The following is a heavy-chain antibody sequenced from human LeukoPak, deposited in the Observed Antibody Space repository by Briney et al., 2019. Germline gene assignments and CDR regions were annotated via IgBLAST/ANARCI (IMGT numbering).Heavy chain of an antibody. Sequence: GASVKVSCKASGYTFTSYAMNWVRQAPGQGLEWMGWINNNTGNPTYAQGFTGRFVFSLDTSVSTAYLQISSLKAEDTAVYYCARSPLVGYCSGGRCYLEAAGFDYWGQGTLVTVSS. D-gene: IGHD2-15*01. V-gene: IGHV7-4-1*02. CDR1: GYTFTSYA. CDR2: INNNTGNP. J-gene: IGHJ4*02. CDR3: ARSPLVGYCSGGRCYLEAAGFDY.